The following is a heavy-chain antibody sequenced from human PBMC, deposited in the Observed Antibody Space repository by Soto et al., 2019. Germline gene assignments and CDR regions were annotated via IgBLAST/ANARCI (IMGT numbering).Heavy chain of an antibody. Sequence: GGSLRLSCAASGFTFSSYGMHWVRQAPGKGLEWVAVIWYDGSNKYYADSVKGRFTISRDNSKNTLYLQMNSLRAEDTAVYYCARDPGLPYFDYWGQGTLVTVSS. CDR1: GFTFSSYG. CDR3: ARDPGLPYFDY. V-gene: IGHV3-33*01. D-gene: IGHD2-15*01. CDR2: IWYDGSNK. J-gene: IGHJ4*02.